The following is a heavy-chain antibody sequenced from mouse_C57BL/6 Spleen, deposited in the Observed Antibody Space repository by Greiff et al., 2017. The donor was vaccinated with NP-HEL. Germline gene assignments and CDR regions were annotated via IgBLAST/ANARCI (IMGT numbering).Heavy chain of an antibody. J-gene: IGHJ1*03. Sequence: QVQLQQSGAELVRPGTSVKVSCKASGYAFTNYLIEWVKQRPGQGLEWIGVINPGSGGTNYNEKFKGKATLTADKSSSTAYMQLSSLTSEDSAVYFCARYKPIYYGYDEGYFDVWGTGTTVTVSS. CDR3: ARYKPIYYGYDEGYFDV. D-gene: IGHD2-2*01. CDR2: INPGSGGT. V-gene: IGHV1-54*01. CDR1: GYAFTNYL.